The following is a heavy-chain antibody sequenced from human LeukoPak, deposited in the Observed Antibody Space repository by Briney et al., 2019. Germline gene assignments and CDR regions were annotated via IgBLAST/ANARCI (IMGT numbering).Heavy chain of an antibody. V-gene: IGHV4-34*01. J-gene: IGHJ6*02. Sequence: SETLSLTCAVYGGSFSGYYWSWIRQPPGKGLEWIGEINHSGSTNYNPSLKSRVTISVDTSKNQFSLKLSSVTAADTAVYYCARGKYCSSTSCYKYYYYYYGMDVWGHGTTVTVSS. D-gene: IGHD2-2*02. CDR3: ARGKYCSSTSCYKYYYYYYGMDV. CDR2: INHSGST. CDR1: GGSFSGYY.